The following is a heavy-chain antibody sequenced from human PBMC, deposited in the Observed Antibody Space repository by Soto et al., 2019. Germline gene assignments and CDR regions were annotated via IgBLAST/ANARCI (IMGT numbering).Heavy chain of an antibody. Sequence: ASVKVSCKASGYTFTSYGISWVRQAPGQGLEWMGWISAYNGNTNYADSVKGRFTISRDNSKNTLYLQMNSLRAEDTAVYYCANLYCSSTSCYSLWGQGTLVTVSS. CDR3: ANLYCSSTSCYSL. J-gene: IGHJ4*02. D-gene: IGHD2-2*01. CDR1: GYTFTSYG. V-gene: IGHV1-18*04. CDR2: ISAYNGNT.